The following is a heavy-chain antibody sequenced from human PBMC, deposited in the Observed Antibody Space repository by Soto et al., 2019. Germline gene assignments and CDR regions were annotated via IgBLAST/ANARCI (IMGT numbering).Heavy chain of an antibody. J-gene: IGHJ6*02. CDR3: ARVRTENYYGMDV. CDR1: GFTFSSYW. CDR2: IKQDETEK. V-gene: IGHV3-7*05. Sequence: ESGGGLVQPGGSLRLSCVDSGFTFSSYWMSWVRQAPGKGLEWVANIKQDETEKYYVDSVKGRFAISRDNGKNTLYLQMNSLRAEDTAVYYCARVRTENYYGMDVWGQGTTVTVSS.